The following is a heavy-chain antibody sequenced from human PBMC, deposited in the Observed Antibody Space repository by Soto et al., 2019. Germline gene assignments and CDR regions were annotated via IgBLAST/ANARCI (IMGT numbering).Heavy chain of an antibody. CDR3: ARGSGSYVLYYHYGMAV. CDR2: ISAYNGNT. D-gene: IGHD1-26*01. J-gene: IGHJ6*02. CDR1: GYTFTSYG. Sequence: ASVKVSCKASGYTFTSYGISWVRQAPGQGLEWMGWISAYNGNTNYAQKLQGRVTMTADTSTSTAYMELRSLRSDDTAVYYCARGSGSYVLYYHYGMAVWGQGTTVTVSS. V-gene: IGHV1-18*01.